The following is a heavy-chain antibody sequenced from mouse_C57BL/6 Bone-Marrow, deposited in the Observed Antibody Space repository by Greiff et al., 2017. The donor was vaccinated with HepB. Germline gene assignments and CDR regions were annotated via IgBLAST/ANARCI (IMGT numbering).Heavy chain of an antibody. V-gene: IGHV1-26*01. CDR3: ARKRYYGSSFWYFDV. D-gene: IGHD1-1*01. CDR1: GYTFTDYY. Sequence: EVQLKQSGPELVKPGASVKISCKASGYTFTDYYLNWVKQSHGKSLEWIGDINPNNGGTSYNQKFKGKATLTVDKSSSTAYMELRSLTSEDSAVYYCARKRYYGSSFWYFDVWGTGTTVTVSS. CDR2: INPNNGGT. J-gene: IGHJ1*03.